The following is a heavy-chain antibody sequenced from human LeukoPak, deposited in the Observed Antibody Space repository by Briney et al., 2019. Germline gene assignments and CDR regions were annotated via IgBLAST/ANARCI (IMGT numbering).Heavy chain of an antibody. CDR3: AKVHDFWSGYSLDY. CDR1: GGSLSSSF. CDR2: IYYTGNT. V-gene: IGHV4-59*01. Sequence: SEILSLTCTVSGGSLSSSFWSWIRQPPGKGLEWIGYIYYTGNTNYNPSLKSRVTISVDTSKNQFSLEMTSVTAADTAVYYCAKVHDFWSGYSLDYWGQGSLVTVSS. J-gene: IGHJ4*02. D-gene: IGHD3-3*01.